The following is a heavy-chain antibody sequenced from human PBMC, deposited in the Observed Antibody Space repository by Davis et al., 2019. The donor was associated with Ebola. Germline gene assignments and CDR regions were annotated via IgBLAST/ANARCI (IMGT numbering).Heavy chain of an antibody. Sequence: MPSETLSLTCALYGGSFSGYYWSWIRQPPGKGLEWIGSIYYSVSTYYNPSLKSRVTISVDRSKNQFSLKLSSVTAADTAVYYCARALYYYDSSGYYSYWGQGTLVTVSS. D-gene: IGHD3-22*01. CDR1: GGSFSGYY. CDR3: ARALYYYDSSGYYSY. CDR2: IYYSVST. J-gene: IGHJ4*02. V-gene: IGHV4-34*01.